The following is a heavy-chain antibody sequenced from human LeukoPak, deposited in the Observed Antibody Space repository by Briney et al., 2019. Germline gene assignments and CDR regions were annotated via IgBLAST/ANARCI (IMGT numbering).Heavy chain of an antibody. V-gene: IGHV1-18*01. J-gene: IGHJ4*02. D-gene: IGHD1-1*01. CDR3: ARAAINWKSNQEEFDY. CDR1: GYTFTSYG. CDR2: ISAYNGNT. Sequence: ASVKVSCKASGYTFTSYGISWVRQAPGQGLEWMGWISAYNGNTNYAQKLQGRVTMTTDTSTSTAYMELRSLRSDDTAVYYCARAAINWKSNQEEFDYWDQGTLVTVSS.